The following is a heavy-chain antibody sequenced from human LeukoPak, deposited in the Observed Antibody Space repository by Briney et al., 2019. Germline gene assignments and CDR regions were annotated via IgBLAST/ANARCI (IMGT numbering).Heavy chain of an antibody. CDR3: AKDPNGDYIGTFDI. CDR1: QFKFNNYG. J-gene: IGHJ3*02. CDR2: ITGSGSRA. D-gene: IGHD4-17*01. V-gene: IGHV3-23*01. Sequence: GGSLRLSCATSQFKFNNYGMTWVRQAPGKGLEWVSSITGSGSRAQYADSVQGRFTISRDNSKNTLYLQMNSLRAEDTAVYYCAKDPNGDYIGTFDIWGQGTMVTVSS.